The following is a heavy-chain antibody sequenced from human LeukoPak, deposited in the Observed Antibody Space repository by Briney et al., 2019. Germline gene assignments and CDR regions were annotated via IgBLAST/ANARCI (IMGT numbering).Heavy chain of an antibody. Sequence: SQTLSLTCAVSGGSITSGSYYWTWIRQPAGKGLVWIGRIYTSGSTNYNPYLKSRVTISVDTSKNQFSLNLSSVTAADTAVYYCARELPLVGANYFDYWGQGTLVTVSS. CDR3: ARELPLVGANYFDY. CDR2: IYTSGST. V-gene: IGHV4-61*02. CDR1: GGSITSGSYY. J-gene: IGHJ4*02. D-gene: IGHD1-26*01.